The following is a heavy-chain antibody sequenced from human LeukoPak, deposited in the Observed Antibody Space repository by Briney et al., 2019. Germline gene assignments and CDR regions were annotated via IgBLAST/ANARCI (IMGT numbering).Heavy chain of an antibody. Sequence: ASVKVSCKASGYTFTVYYMHWVRQAPGQGLEWRGWISAYNGNTNYAQKHQVRVTITTDTSTRTAYLELRSLRSDDTSVHYCVRWIQLWGFDYWGEGALVTVSS. CDR2: ISAYNGNT. J-gene: IGHJ4*02. CDR1: GYTFTVYY. D-gene: IGHD5-18*01. V-gene: IGHV1-18*04. CDR3: VRWIQLWGFDY.